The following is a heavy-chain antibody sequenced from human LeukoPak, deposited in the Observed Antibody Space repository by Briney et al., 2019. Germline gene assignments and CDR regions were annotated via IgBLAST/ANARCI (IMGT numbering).Heavy chain of an antibody. V-gene: IGHV3-30-3*01. CDR3: ARPPDDFGFDY. CDR2: ISYDGSNK. D-gene: IGHD4/OR15-4a*01. J-gene: IGHJ4*02. CDR1: GFTFSSYA. Sequence: GGSLRLSCAASGFTFSSYAMHWVRQAPGKGLEWVAVISYDGSNKYYADSVKGRFTISRDNSKNTLYLQMNSLRAEDTAVYYCARPPDDFGFDYWSQGTLVTVSS.